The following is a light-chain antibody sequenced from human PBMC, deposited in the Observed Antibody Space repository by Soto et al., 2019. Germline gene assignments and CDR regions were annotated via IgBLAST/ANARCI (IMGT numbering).Light chain of an antibody. J-gene: IGKJ1*01. Sequence: DIQMTQSPSTLSASVGDRFTITFRASQTINSWLAWYQQKPGKAPKVLIFDASSLKTGVPSRFSGSGSGTEFTLTISNLQPDDFATYYCQQYDSYSSGPFGQGTKVDIK. CDR2: DAS. CDR3: QQYDSYSSGP. CDR1: QTINSW. V-gene: IGKV1-5*01.